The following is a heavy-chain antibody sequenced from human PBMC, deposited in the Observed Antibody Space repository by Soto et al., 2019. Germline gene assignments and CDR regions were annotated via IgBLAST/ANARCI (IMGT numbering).Heavy chain of an antibody. CDR3: AKGGPSWWSQGIDF. CDR2: ISHAGRNK. J-gene: IGHJ4*02. CDR1: GFIFGKYD. D-gene: IGHD2-8*02. Sequence: QVQLVESGGGVVQPGRSLRLSCEGSGFIFGKYDMYWVRQAPGKGLEWVTKISHAGRNKDYEDSVQGRFTISRDNSRDTMYLEMNGLRAEDTALYYCAKGGPSWWSQGIDFWGQGTLVTVSA. V-gene: IGHV3-30*18.